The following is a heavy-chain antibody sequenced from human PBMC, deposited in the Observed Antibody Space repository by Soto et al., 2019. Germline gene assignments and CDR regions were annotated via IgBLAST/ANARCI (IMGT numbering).Heavy chain of an antibody. Sequence: ASVKVSCKASGYTFTGYYMHWVRQAPGQGLEWMGWINPNSGGTNYAQKFQGWVTMTRDTSISTAYMELSRLRSDDTAVYYCARDTDYGSGAFDIWGQGTMVTVS. D-gene: IGHD6-19*01. CDR3: ARDTDYGSGAFDI. CDR2: INPNSGGT. V-gene: IGHV1-2*04. J-gene: IGHJ3*02. CDR1: GYTFTGYY.